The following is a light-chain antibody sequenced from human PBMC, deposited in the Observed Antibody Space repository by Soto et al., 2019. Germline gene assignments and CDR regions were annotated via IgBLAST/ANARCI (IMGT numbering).Light chain of an antibody. J-gene: IGKJ1*01. V-gene: IGKV3-11*01. Sequence: EFVLTQSPATLSLSPGKRATLSCRASQSVSSYVAWYQQKPGQAPRLVIYDASSRATGVPPRFSGSGSGTDFTLTISSLEPEDFAVYYCQQYNNWPLTFGQGTKVEIK. CDR2: DAS. CDR1: QSVSSY. CDR3: QQYNNWPLT.